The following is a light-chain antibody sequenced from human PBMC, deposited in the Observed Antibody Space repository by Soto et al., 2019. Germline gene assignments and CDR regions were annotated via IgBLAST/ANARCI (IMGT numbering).Light chain of an antibody. CDR1: NIGSKS. Sequence: SYDLTQPPSVSVAPGKTAKITGGGNNIGSKSVHWYEQKPGQAPVLVIYYDSARPSGIPERFSGSNSGNTASLSIGRVEAGDEADYYRQVWDSSSDHVVFGGGTKLTVL. CDR2: YDS. CDR3: QVWDSSSDHVV. V-gene: IGLV3-21*04. J-gene: IGLJ2*01.